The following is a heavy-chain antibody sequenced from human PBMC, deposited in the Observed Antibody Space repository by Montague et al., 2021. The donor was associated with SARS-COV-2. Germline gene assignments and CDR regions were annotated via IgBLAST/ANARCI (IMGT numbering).Heavy chain of an antibody. D-gene: IGHD6-13*01. CDR1: GDSVSSNSAA. J-gene: IGHJ6*02. CDR2: TYYRSKWYN. V-gene: IGHV6-1*01. CDR3: ESGRMVPYSSSWTTLYYYYGMDV. Sequence: CAISGDSVSSNSAAWNWIRQSPSRGLEWLGRTYYRSKWYNDYAVXVKSRITINPDTSKNQFSLQLNSVTPEDTAVYYCESGRMVPYSSSWTTLYYYYGMDVWGQGTTVTVSS.